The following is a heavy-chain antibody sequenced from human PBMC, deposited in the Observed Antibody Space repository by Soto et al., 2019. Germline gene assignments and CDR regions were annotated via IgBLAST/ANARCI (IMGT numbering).Heavy chain of an antibody. CDR3: ARIRPDDYGDPDAFDF. J-gene: IGHJ3*01. V-gene: IGHV4-31*03. D-gene: IGHD4-17*01. CDR1: GGSISSGGYY. CDR2: IYYNGST. Sequence: QVQLQESGPGLVKPSQTLSLTCSVSGGSISSGGYYWSWIRQHPGKGLEWIGHIYYNGSTYYNPSLKSRVTISVDTSKNQFSLKLRSVTAADTAVYYCARIRPDDYGDPDAFDFWGQGTMVTVSA.